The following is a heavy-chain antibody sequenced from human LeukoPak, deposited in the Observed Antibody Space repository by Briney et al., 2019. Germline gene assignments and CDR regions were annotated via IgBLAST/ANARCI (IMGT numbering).Heavy chain of an antibody. Sequence: SETLSLTCTVSGGSISGYYWSWIRQPPGKGLEWIGYIYYSGSTNYNPSLKSRVTISVDTSKNQFPLKLSSVTAADTAVYYCARHDHHTVTTGDYYYYMDVWGKGTTVTVSS. CDR3: ARHDHHTVTTGDYYYYMDV. V-gene: IGHV4-59*08. J-gene: IGHJ6*03. D-gene: IGHD4-17*01. CDR2: IYYSGST. CDR1: GGSISGYY.